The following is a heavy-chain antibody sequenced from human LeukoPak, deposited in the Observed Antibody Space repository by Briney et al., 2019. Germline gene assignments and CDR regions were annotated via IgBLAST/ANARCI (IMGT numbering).Heavy chain of an antibody. J-gene: IGHJ4*02. V-gene: IGHV3-30*18. Sequence: GGSLRLSCAASGFTFSSYGMHWVRQAPGKGLEWVAVISYDGSNKYYADSVKGRFTISRDNSKNTLYLQMNSLRAEDTAVYYCAKDSPYLDYWGQGTLVTVSS. CDR2: ISYDGSNK. CDR3: AKDSPYLDY. CDR1: GFTFSSYG.